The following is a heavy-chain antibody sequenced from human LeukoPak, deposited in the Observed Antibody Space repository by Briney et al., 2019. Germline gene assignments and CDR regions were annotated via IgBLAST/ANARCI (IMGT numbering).Heavy chain of an antibody. D-gene: IGHD1-26*01. CDR2: ISAYNGNT. Sequence: ASVKVSCKASGYTFTSYGISWVRQAPGQGLEWMGWISAYNGNTNYAQKFQGRVTMTRDTSISTAYMELSRLRSDDTAVYYCARDGYYRAFDIWGQGTMVTVSS. V-gene: IGHV1-18*01. CDR1: GYTFTSYG. CDR3: ARDGYYRAFDI. J-gene: IGHJ3*02.